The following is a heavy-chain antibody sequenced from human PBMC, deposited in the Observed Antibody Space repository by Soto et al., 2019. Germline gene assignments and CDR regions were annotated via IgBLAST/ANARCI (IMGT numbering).Heavy chain of an antibody. D-gene: IGHD6-6*01. J-gene: IGHJ1*01. CDR1: GFTFDDYA. CDR2: INWNSGSI. CDR3: SKFKYSTSVRYLQH. Sequence: QPGGSLRLSCAASGFTFDDYAMHWVRQVPGKGLEWVSGINWNSGSIGYGDSVKGRFAISRDNAKNSLHLQMNSLSAEDTAIYYCSKFKYSTSVRYLQHWGQGTPVTVSS. V-gene: IGHV3-9*01.